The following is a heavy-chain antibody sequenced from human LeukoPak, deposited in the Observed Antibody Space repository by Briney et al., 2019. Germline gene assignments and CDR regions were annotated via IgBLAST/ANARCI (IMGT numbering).Heavy chain of an antibody. Sequence: SETLSLTCTVSGGSISSSSYYWGWIRQPPGKGLGWIGSIYYSGSTYYNPSLKSRVTISVDTSKNQFSLKLSSVTAADTAVYYCARDSLRDYFDYWGQGTLVTVSS. J-gene: IGHJ4*02. CDR1: GGSISSSSYY. CDR2: IYYSGST. CDR3: ARDSLRDYFDY. D-gene: IGHD4-17*01. V-gene: IGHV4-39*07.